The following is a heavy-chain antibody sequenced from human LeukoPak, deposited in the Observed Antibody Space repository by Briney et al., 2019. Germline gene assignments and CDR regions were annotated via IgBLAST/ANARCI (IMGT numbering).Heavy chain of an antibody. CDR2: ISYDGTNK. D-gene: IGHD6-13*01. CDR3: AKGRYSSTWCSDH. Sequence: GGSLRLSCVASGFTFSNYGMHWVRQAPGKGLEWVAVISYDGTNKYYADSVKGRFTISRDYPKNTLFLQMSSLRAEDTAVYYCAKGRYSSTWCSDHWGQGTLVTVSA. J-gene: IGHJ4*02. V-gene: IGHV3-30*18. CDR1: GFTFSNYG.